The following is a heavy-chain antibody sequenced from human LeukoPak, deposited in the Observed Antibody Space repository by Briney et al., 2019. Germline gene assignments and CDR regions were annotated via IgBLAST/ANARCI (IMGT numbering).Heavy chain of an antibody. CDR3: ARRDYYGSGSPDF. J-gene: IGHJ4*02. CDR1: GFTFQDYD. Sequence: GGSLRLSCAASGFTFQDYDMSWVRQSPGKGLEWVSGINWNGDRTGYADSVKGRFTISRDNAKKSLYLQMNSLRAEDTALYYCARRDYYGSGSPDFWGQGTLVTVSS. D-gene: IGHD3-10*01. CDR2: INWNGDRT. V-gene: IGHV3-20*04.